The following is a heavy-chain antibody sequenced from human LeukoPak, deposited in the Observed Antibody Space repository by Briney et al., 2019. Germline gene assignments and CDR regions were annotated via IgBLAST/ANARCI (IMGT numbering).Heavy chain of an antibody. Sequence: PSETLSLTCTVSGGSISSYYWSWIRQPPGKGLEWIGYIYYSGSTNYNPSLKSRVTISVDTSKNQFSLKLSSVTAADTAVYYCARGGDSSGYYYHYYYYGMDVWGQGTTVTVSS. D-gene: IGHD3-22*01. J-gene: IGHJ6*02. V-gene: IGHV4-59*08. CDR1: GGSISSYY. CDR2: IYYSGST. CDR3: ARGGDSSGYYYHYYYYGMDV.